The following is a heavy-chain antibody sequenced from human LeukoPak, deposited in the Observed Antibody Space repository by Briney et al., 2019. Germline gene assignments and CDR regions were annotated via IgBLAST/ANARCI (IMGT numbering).Heavy chain of an antibody. CDR2: VSYSGTT. Sequence: SSQTLSLTCAVSGDSINPYYWSWIRQPPGKGLEWIGFVSYSGTTKYNPSLKSRVTISLDTSKNQFSLKLTSVTAADTAVYYCSRDRRGVLGAIWGQGTLVTVSS. J-gene: IGHJ4*02. CDR1: GDSINPYY. V-gene: IGHV4-59*01. CDR3: SRDRRGVLGAI. D-gene: IGHD3-10*02.